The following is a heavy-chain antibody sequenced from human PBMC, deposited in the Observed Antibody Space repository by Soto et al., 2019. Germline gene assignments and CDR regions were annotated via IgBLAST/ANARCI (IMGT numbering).Heavy chain of an antibody. CDR3: ARDHNYSNYVGYYLDY. Sequence: GGSLRLSCAASGFTFSSYSVHWVLQAPGKGLEWVAVISYDGSNKYYADSVKGRFTISRDNSKNTLYLQMNSLRAEDTAVYYCARDHNYSNYVGYYLDYWGQGTLVTVSS. D-gene: IGHD4-4*01. V-gene: IGHV3-30-3*01. J-gene: IGHJ4*02. CDR1: GFTFSSYS. CDR2: ISYDGSNK.